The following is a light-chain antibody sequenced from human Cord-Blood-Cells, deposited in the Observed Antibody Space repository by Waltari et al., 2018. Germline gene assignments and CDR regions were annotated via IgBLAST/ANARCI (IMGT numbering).Light chain of an antibody. CDR1: SLRSYY. V-gene: IGLV3-19*01. CDR2: GKN. J-gene: IGLJ3*02. CDR3: NSRDSSGNHLV. Sequence: SSELTQDPAVSVALGQTVRITCQGDSLRSYYASWYQQKPGQAPVLVIYGKNNRPSGIPDRFSGSSSGNTASLTIPGARAEDEADYYCNSRDSSGNHLVFGGRTKLTVL.